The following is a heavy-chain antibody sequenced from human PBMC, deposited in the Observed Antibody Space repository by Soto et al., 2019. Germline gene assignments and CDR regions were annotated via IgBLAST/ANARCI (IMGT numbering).Heavy chain of an antibody. V-gene: IGHV3-23*01. CDR3: KLDWNDKYNWFDP. D-gene: IGHD1-1*01. Sequence: GGSLRLSCAASGFTFSSYAISWVRQAPGKGLEWVSAISGSGGSTYYADSVKGRFTISRDNSKNTLYLQMNSLRAEDTAVYYCKLDWNDKYNWFDPRGQRTLVTVSS. CDR1: GFTFSSYA. CDR2: ISGSGGST. J-gene: IGHJ5*02.